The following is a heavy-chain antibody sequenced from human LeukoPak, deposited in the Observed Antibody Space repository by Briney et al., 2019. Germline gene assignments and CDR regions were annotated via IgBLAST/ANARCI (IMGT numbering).Heavy chain of an antibody. D-gene: IGHD6-13*01. CDR3: ARSSSNWNWFDL. CDR1: GGSISSYY. Sequence: SETLSLACTVSGGSISSYYWSWIRQPPGKGLEWIGYIYYSGSTNYNPSLKSRVTISVDASKNQFSLKLTSVTAADTAVYYCARSSSNWNWFDLWGQGTLVTVSS. J-gene: IGHJ5*02. V-gene: IGHV4-59*01. CDR2: IYYSGST.